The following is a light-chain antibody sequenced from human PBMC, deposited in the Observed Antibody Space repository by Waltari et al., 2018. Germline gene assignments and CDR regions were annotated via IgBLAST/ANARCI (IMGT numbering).Light chain of an antibody. CDR2: EVS. CDR1: TSAVAGYNY. J-gene: IGLJ1*01. CDR3: SSYAGSNNFDV. V-gene: IGLV2-8*01. Sequence: QSALTQPPSASGSPGQSVTISCTGTTSAVAGYNYVPWYQQHPGNAPKLMIYEVSTRPSGVPDRFSGSKSGNTASLTVSGLQAEDEADYYCSSYAGSNNFDVFGTGTKVTVL.